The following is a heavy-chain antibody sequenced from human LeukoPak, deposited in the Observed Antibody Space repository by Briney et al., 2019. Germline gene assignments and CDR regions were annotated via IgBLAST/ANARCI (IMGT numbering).Heavy chain of an antibody. CDR1: GFPFSSYA. Sequence: QSGGSLRLSCAASGFPFSSYAMTWIRQAPGKGLEWVSSISGDGATTYHADSVKGRFTISRDNAKNTVYLEISILGAEDTAVYYCAKEGDDVVVPTSMADFWGQGALVTVSS. V-gene: IGHV3-23*01. D-gene: IGHD2-2*01. CDR2: ISGDGATT. J-gene: IGHJ4*02. CDR3: AKEGDDVVVPTSMADF.